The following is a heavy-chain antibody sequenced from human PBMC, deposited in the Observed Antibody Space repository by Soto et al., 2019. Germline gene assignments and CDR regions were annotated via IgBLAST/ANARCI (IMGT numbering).Heavy chain of an antibody. Sequence: QVQLQESGPGLVKPSQTLSLTCTVSGGSISSGGYYWSWIRQHPGKGLEWIGYIYYSGSTYYNPSPQRRFTISVDTSNNQCPLKLSSVTAADTAVYYCARAYYHSSGSPVDYWGQGTLVTVSS. CDR3: ARAYYHSSGSPVDY. CDR1: GGSISSGGYY. J-gene: IGHJ4*02. V-gene: IGHV4-31*03. CDR2: IYYSGST. D-gene: IGHD3-22*01.